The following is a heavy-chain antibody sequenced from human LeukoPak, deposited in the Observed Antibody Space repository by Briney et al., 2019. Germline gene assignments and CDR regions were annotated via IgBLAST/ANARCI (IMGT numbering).Heavy chain of an antibody. CDR1: GFNFSSYA. J-gene: IGHJ5*02. CDR3: AKSPDGSGYSGWFDP. D-gene: IGHD3-22*01. V-gene: IGHV3-23*01. CDR2: ISGSGGST. Sequence: GGSLRLSCAASGFNFSSYAMSWVRQAPGKGLEWVSAISGSGGSTYYADSVKGRFTISRDNSKNTLYLQMNSLRAEDTAVYYCAKSPDGSGYSGWFDPWGQGTLVTVSS.